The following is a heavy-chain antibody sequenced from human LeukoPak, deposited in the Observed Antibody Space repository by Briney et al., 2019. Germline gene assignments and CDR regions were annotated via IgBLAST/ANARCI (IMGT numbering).Heavy chain of an antibody. D-gene: IGHD2-15*01. CDR3: AGGGVVVVAATAYDY. Sequence: PSQTLSLTCAVSGGSISSGGYSWSWIRQPPGKGLEWIGSIYYSGSTYYNPSLKSRVTISVDTSKNQFSLKLSSVTAADTAVYYCAGGGVVVVAATAYDYWGQGTLVTVSS. CDR2: IYYSGST. V-gene: IGHV4-30-2*03. CDR1: GGSISSGGYS. J-gene: IGHJ4*02.